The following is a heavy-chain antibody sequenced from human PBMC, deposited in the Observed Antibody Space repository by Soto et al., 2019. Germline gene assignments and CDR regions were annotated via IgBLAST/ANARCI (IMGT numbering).Heavy chain of an antibody. D-gene: IGHD4-4*01. J-gene: IGHJ6*02. CDR2: ISSSGSYR. Sequence: GGSLRLSCAASGFTFSSYSRNWVRQAPGKGLEWVSSISSSGSYRYYVDSVKGRFTISRDNAKNSVYLQMNSLRAEDTAVYYCASEYSPEDYYYYYGMDVWGQGTTVTVYS. V-gene: IGHV3-21*01. CDR1: GFTFSSYS. CDR3: ASEYSPEDYYYYYGMDV.